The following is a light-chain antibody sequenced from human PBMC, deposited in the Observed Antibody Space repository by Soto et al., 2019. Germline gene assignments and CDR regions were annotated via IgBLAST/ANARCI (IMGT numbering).Light chain of an antibody. J-gene: IGLJ1*01. V-gene: IGLV2-14*01. CDR3: SSYTSSSTLLYV. CDR2: DVS. CDR1: SSDVGGYNY. Sequence: QSVLTQPASVSGSPGQSITISCTGTSSDVGGYNYVSWYQQHPGKAPKLMIYDVSNRPSGVSNRFSCSKSGNTASLTISGLQAEDEADYYCSSYTSSSTLLYVFGTGTKLTV.